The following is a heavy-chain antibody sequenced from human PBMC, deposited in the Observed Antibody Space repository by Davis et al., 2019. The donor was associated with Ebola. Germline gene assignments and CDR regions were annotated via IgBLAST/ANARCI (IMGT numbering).Heavy chain of an antibody. CDR2: IYYSGST. CDR1: GGSISSSSYY. D-gene: IGHD3-22*01. CDR3: ARANYYDSSGYGNWFDP. Sequence: PGGSLRLSCTVSGGSISSSSYYWGWIRQPPGKGLEWIGSIYYSGSTYYNPSLKSRVTISVDTSKNQFSLKLSSVTAADTAVYYCARANYYDSSGYGNWFDPWGQGTLVTVSS. J-gene: IGHJ5*02. V-gene: IGHV4-39*07.